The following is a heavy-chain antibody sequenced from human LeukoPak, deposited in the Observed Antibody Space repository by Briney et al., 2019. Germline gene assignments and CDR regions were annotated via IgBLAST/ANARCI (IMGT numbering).Heavy chain of an antibody. CDR2: IIPILGIA. J-gene: IGHJ6*02. CDR1: GGTFSSYA. D-gene: IGHD3-3*01. V-gene: IGHV1-69*04. Sequence: PVKVSCKASGGTFSSYAISWVRQAPGQGLEWMGRIIPILGIANYAQKFQGRVTITADKSTSTAYMELSSLRSEDTAVYYCARDQEYYDFWSGQSGSYYYGMDVWGQGTTVTVSS. CDR3: ARDQEYYDFWSGQSGSYYYGMDV.